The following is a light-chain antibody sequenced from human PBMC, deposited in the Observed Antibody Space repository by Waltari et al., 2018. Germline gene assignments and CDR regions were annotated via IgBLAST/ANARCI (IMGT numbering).Light chain of an antibody. CDR3: ASFISGSTSSVL. Sequence: QSALTQPASVSGSPGQSITISCTGTSSDIGAFNYVSWYQQHPGKAPKVLIYDVTNPPSCVSYRFSVSKSGNTASLTISGLQAEDEAYYHCASFISGSTSSVLFGGGTKLTVL. J-gene: IGLJ3*02. CDR1: SSDIGAFNY. V-gene: IGLV2-14*03. CDR2: DVT.